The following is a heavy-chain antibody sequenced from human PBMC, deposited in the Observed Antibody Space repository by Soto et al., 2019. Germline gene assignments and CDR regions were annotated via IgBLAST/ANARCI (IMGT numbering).Heavy chain of an antibody. J-gene: IGHJ4*02. CDR2: ISAYNGNT. V-gene: IGHV1-18*04. CDR1: GYTFTSYG. Sequence: QVQLVQSGAEVKKPGASVKVSCKASGYTFTSYGISWVRQAPGQGLEWMGWISAYNGNTNYAQKLQGRVTMTTDTSTSTAYMELRSLRSDDTAVYYCARDRAGYCSGGSCSLFDYWGQGTLVTASS. D-gene: IGHD2-15*01. CDR3: ARDRAGYCSGGSCSLFDY.